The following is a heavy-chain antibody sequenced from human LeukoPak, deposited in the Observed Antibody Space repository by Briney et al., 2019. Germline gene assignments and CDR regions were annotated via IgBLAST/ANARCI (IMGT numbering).Heavy chain of an antibody. CDR1: GGSISSYY. CDR3: ARHSYGPNWFDP. D-gene: IGHD5-18*01. Sequence: SETLSLTCSDSGGSISSYYWSWILQPAGNGLEWIGRIYTSGSTNYNPSLKSRVTMSVDTSKNQFSLKLSSVTAADTAVYYCARHSYGPNWFDPWGQGTLVTVSS. V-gene: IGHV4-4*07. CDR2: IYTSGST. J-gene: IGHJ5*02.